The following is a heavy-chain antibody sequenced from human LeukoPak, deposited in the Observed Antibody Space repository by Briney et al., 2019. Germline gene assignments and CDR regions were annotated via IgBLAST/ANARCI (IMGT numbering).Heavy chain of an antibody. V-gene: IGHV3-23*01. CDR2: ISGSGGST. J-gene: IGHJ5*02. D-gene: IGHD3-16*02. Sequence: GGSLRLSCAASGFTFSSYGMSWVRQAPGKGLEWVSAISGSGGSTYYADSVKGRFTISRDNSKNTLYLQMNSLRAEDTAVYYCAKEGAFGGVIVHNWFDPWGQGTLVTVSS. CDR3: AKEGAFGGVIVHNWFDP. CDR1: GFTFSSYG.